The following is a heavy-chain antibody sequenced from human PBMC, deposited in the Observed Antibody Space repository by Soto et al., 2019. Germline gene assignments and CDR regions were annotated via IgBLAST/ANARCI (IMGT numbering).Heavy chain of an antibody. CDR2: INPSGGST. Sequence: ASVKVSCKASGYTFTSYYMHWVRQAPRQGLEWMGIINPSGGSTSYAQKFQGRVTITADESTSTAYMELSSLRSEDTAVYYCASLEYYDSSGDHDYWGQGTLVTVSS. CDR3: ASLEYYDSSGDHDY. J-gene: IGHJ4*02. CDR1: GYTFTSYY. V-gene: IGHV1-46*01. D-gene: IGHD3-22*01.